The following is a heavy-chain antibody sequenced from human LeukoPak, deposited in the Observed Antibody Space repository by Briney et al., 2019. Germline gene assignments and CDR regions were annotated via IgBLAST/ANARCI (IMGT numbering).Heavy chain of an antibody. D-gene: IGHD3-22*01. CDR2: IYSGGRT. CDR3: RGYYYDSSGYYLTDY. CDR1: GFTVSSNY. Sequence: PGGSLRLSCAASGFTVSSNYMTWVRQAPGKGLEWVSIIYSGGRTYYADSVKVRFTISRDNSKNTLYLQMNSLRAEDTAVYYCRGYYYDSSGYYLTDYWGQGTLVTVSS. J-gene: IGHJ4*02. V-gene: IGHV3-66*01.